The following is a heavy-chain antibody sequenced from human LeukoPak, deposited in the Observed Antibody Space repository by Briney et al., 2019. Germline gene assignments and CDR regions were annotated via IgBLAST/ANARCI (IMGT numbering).Heavy chain of an antibody. J-gene: IGHJ4*02. D-gene: IGHD3-22*01. Sequence: GGSLRLSCAASGFTFSSYAMSWVXQAPRKGMEWVXAISGXGGSTYYADSVKGRPTISRDNSKNTLYLQMNSLRAEDTAVYYCAKDLREYYYDSSGYRAFDYWGQGTLVTVSS. V-gene: IGHV3-23*01. CDR3: AKDLREYYYDSSGYRAFDY. CDR1: GFTFSSYA. CDR2: ISGXGGST.